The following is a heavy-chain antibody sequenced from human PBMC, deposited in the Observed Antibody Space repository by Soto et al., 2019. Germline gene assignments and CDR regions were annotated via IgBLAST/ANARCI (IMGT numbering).Heavy chain of an antibody. V-gene: IGHV5-51*01. D-gene: IGHD5-18*01. CDR3: ARHAFMDTATDEYYYYGMDV. J-gene: IGHJ6*02. CDR1: GYSFTSYW. Sequence: PGESLKISCKGSGYSFTSYWIGWVRQMPGKGLEWMGIIYPGDSDTRYSPSFQGQVTISADKSISTAYLQWSSLKASDTAMYYCARHAFMDTATDEYYYYGMDVWGQGTTVTVSS. CDR2: IYPGDSDT.